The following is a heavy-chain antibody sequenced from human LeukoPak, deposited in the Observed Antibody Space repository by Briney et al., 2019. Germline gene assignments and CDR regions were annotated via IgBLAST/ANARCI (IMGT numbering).Heavy chain of an antibody. D-gene: IGHD2-2*01. V-gene: IGHV3-21*01. CDR3: ARPHCSSTRCYWRGYYYYYGMHV. J-gene: IGHJ6*02. Sequence: KSGGSLRLSCSASGFPFSSYSMNWVRQPPGKGLEGVSSISSSSSYLYYAASVRGRLPISSDNAKNYLYLKINSLRAEDTAVYYCARPHCSSTRCYWRGYYYYYGMHVWGQGTTVTVSS. CDR1: GFPFSSYS. CDR2: ISSSSSYL.